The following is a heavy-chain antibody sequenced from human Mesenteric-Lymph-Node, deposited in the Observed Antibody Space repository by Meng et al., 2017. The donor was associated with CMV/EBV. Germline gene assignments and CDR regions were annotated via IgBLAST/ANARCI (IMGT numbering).Heavy chain of an antibody. V-gene: IGHV3-21*01. CDR3: ARVGAAAGTGDY. J-gene: IGHJ4*02. CDR2: ISSSSSYI. Sequence: GESLKISCAASGFTFSSYSMNWVRQDPGKGLEWVSSISSSSSYIYYADSVKGRFTISRDNAKNSLYLQMNSLRAEDTAVYYCARVGAAAGTGDYWGQGTLVTVSS. CDR1: GFTFSSYS. D-gene: IGHD6-13*01.